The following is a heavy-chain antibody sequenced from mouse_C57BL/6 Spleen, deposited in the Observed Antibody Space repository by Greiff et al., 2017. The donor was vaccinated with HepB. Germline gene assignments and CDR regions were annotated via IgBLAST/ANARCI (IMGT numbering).Heavy chain of an antibody. CDR3: ARSRGYDYDEDFDY. Sequence: QVQLKESGAELARPGASVKLSCKASGYTFTSYGISWVKQRTGQGLEWIGEIYPRSGNTYYNEKFKGKATLTADKSSSTAYMELRSLTSEDSAVYFCARSRGYDYDEDFDYWGQGTTLTVSS. CDR2: IYPRSGNT. J-gene: IGHJ2*01. V-gene: IGHV1-81*01. D-gene: IGHD2-4*01. CDR1: GYTFTSYG.